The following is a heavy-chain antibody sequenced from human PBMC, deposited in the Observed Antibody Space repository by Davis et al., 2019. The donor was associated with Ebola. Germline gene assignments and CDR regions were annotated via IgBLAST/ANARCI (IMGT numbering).Heavy chain of an antibody. V-gene: IGHV3-74*01. Sequence: HTGGSLRLSCTASGFTFRSAWMHWVRQVPGKGLVWVSRLSGDGGITSYADSVKGRFTISRDNAKNKLYLQMDSLRAEDTAVYYCARGGTSYHYDSSGYRLDSWGQGILVTVSS. CDR3: ARGGTSYHYDSSGYRLDS. CDR1: GFTFRSAW. CDR2: LSGDGGIT. D-gene: IGHD3-22*01. J-gene: IGHJ4*02.